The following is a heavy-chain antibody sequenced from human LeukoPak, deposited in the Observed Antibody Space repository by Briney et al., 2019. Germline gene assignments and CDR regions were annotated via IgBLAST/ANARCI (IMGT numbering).Heavy chain of an antibody. CDR1: GFTFSSYA. D-gene: IGHD3-10*01. CDR3: ARDPGTWFGELSAAFDI. V-gene: IGHV3-30-3*01. J-gene: IGHJ3*02. Sequence: GGSLRLSCAASGFTFSSYAMHWVRQAPGKGLEWVAVISYDGSNKYYADSVKGRFTISRDNAKNSLYLQMNSLRAEDTAVYYCARDPGTWFGELSAAFDIWGQGTMVTVSS. CDR2: ISYDGSNK.